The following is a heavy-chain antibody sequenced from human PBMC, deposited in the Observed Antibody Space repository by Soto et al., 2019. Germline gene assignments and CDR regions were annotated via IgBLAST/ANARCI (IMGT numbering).Heavy chain of an antibody. V-gene: IGHV3-74*01. J-gene: IGHJ3*02. CDR2: INSDGSSR. CDR1: GFSLSNYW. CDR3: ARDGDRPRADAFDM. Sequence: EEQLVESGGGLIQPGGSLRLSCAASGFSLSNYWMHWVRQAPGKGLMWVSRINSDGSSRSYGDSVQGRFTISRDNAKNTLFLEMNSLGVEDTGVYYCARDGDRPRADAFDMWGQGTMVIVSS. D-gene: IGHD7-27*01.